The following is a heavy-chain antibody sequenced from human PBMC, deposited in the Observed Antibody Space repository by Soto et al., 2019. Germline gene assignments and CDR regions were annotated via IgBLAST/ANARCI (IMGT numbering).Heavy chain of an antibody. J-gene: IGHJ4*01. V-gene: IGHV1-69*06. CDR1: GGTFSSYA. D-gene: IGHD3-10*01. Sequence: KVSCKASGGTFSSYAISWVRQAPGQGLEWMGGIIPIFGTAIYAQRFQGRVTLSADRSTSTAYMELSSLRSDDTAVYYCASGSLYGSGSYPVDYWGQGTLVTVSS. CDR3: ASGSLYGSGSYPVDY. CDR2: IIPIFGTA.